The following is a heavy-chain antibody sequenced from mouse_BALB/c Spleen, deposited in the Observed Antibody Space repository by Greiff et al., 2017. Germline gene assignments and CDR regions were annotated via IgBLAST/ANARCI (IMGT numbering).Heavy chain of an antibody. D-gene: IGHD2-1*01. CDR2: IYPGDGDT. Sequence: QVQLQQSGAELARPGASVKLSCKASGYTFTSYWMQWVKQRPGQGLEWIGAIYPGDGDTRYTQKFKGKATLTADKSSSTAYMQLSSLASEDSAVYYCARYGNYDYWGQGTTRTVSS. V-gene: IGHV1-87*01. CDR1: GYTFTSYW. CDR3: ARYGNYDY. J-gene: IGHJ2*01.